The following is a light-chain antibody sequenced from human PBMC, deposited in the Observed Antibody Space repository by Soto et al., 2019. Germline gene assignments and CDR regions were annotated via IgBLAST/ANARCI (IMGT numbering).Light chain of an antibody. CDR3: SSYTSSTTYV. Sequence: QSVLTQPAPLSASPGQSIALSFPGTRSAVGGYNYVSCYQQHPGKAPKLMIYDVSNRPSGVSNRFSGSKSGNTASPTISGLQAEDEADYYCSSYTSSTTYVFGTGTKVTVL. J-gene: IGLJ1*01. V-gene: IGLV2-14*01. CDR2: DVS. CDR1: RSAVGGYNY.